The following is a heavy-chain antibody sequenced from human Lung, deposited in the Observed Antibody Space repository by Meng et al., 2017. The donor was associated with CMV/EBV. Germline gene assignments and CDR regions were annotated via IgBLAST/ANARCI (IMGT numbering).Heavy chain of an antibody. D-gene: IGHD3-16*01. CDR1: GCSLSNSGVG. CDR3: AHTTPRSGLNY. CDR2: IYWNDDK. J-gene: IGHJ4*02. V-gene: IGHV2-5*01. Sequence: CTFSGCSLSNSGVGVGWVRQPPGKALEWLALIYWNDDKRYSPSLKSRLTITKDTSKNQVVLTMTNMEPVDTATYYCAHTTPRSGLNYWGQGTLVTVSS.